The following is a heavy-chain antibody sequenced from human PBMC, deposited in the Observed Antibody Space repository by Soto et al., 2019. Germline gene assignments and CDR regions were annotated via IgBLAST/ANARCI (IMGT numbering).Heavy chain of an antibody. V-gene: IGHV1-69*01. CDR1: GGSFGSSA. D-gene: IGHD3-16*01. Sequence: QVQLVQSGADVKKPGSSVKVSCKTSGGSFGSSAISWVRQAPAQGLEWMGAIIPVFDKANYAQNFQGRLTITADELTGTVFMELSSLRSEDTAVYFCARLRRDWGDAFELWGLGTFVTVSS. J-gene: IGHJ3*01. CDR2: IIPVFDKA. CDR3: ARLRRDWGDAFEL.